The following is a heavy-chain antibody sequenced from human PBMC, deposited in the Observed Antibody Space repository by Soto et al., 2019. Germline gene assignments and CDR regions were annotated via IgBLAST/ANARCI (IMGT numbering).Heavy chain of an antibody. V-gene: IGHV4-31*03. CDR2: IYYSGST. Sequence: SETLSLTCTVSGGSISSGGYYWSWIRQHPGKGLEWIGYIYYSGSTYYNPCLKSRVTISVDTSKNQFSLKLSSVTAADTAVYYCARSRYTYYFDYWGQGTLVTVSS. CDR1: GGSISSGGYY. CDR3: ARSRYTYYFDY. J-gene: IGHJ4*02. D-gene: IGHD3-16*02.